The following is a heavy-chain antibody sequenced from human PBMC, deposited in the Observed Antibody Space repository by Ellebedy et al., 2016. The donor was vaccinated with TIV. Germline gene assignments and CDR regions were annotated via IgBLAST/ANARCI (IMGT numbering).Heavy chain of an antibody. CDR2: IHYSGIT. D-gene: IGHD3-3*01. V-gene: IGHV4-39*07. CDR3: AREILGTLDAFDM. CDR1: GVSIISDTFY. Sequence: SETLSLTCTVSGVSIISDTFYWGWIRQPPGKGLEWIGNIHYSGITFHNPSLKSRVTMSADTSKNQISLKLSSVTAADTAVYYCAREILGTLDAFDMWGQGTVVTVSS. J-gene: IGHJ3*02.